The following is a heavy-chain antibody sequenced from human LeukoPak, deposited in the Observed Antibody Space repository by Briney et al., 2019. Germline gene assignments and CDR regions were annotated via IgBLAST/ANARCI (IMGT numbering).Heavy chain of an antibody. V-gene: IGHV4-59*12. Sequence: SETLSLTCTVSGGSISSYYWSWIRQPPGKGLEWFGYIYYSGSTNYNPSLKSRVTISVDTSKNQFSLKLNSVTAADTAVYYCARDQDYWGQGTLVTVSS. CDR2: IYYSGST. CDR1: GGSISSYY. CDR3: ARDQDY. J-gene: IGHJ4*02.